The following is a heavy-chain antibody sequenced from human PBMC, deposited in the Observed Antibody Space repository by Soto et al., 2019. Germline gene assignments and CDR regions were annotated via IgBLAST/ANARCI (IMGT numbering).Heavy chain of an antibody. Sequence: GGSLRLSCAASGFTFSSYSMNWVRQAPGKGLEWVSSISSSSSYIYYADSVKGRFTISRDNAKNSLYLQMNSLRAEDTAVYYCARSLVRIFVLLYMDVWGKGTTVTVSS. CDR3: ARSLVRIFVLLYMDV. CDR2: ISSSSSYI. CDR1: GFTFSSYS. J-gene: IGHJ6*03. V-gene: IGHV3-21*01. D-gene: IGHD3-3*01.